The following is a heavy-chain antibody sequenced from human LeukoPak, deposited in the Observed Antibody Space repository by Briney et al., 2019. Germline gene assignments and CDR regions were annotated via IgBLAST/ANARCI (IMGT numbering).Heavy chain of an antibody. Sequence: SETLSLTCTVSGGSISSYYWSWIRQPPGKGLEWIGYIYYSGSTNYNPSLKSRVTISVDTSKNQFSLKLSSVTAADTAVYYCARENYDYVWGSYRTIDYWGQGTLVTVSS. J-gene: IGHJ4*02. D-gene: IGHD3-16*02. CDR1: GGSISSYY. CDR2: IYYSGST. CDR3: ARENYDYVWGSYRTIDY. V-gene: IGHV4-59*12.